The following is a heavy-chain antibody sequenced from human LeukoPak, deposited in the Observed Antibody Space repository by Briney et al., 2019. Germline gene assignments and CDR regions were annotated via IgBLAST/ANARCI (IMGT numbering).Heavy chain of an antibody. CDR1: GGSITNNN. V-gene: IGHV3-23*01. CDR2: IFPSGGEI. CDR3: ATYRQVLLPFES. J-gene: IGHJ4*02. D-gene: IGHD2-8*02. Sequence: ETLSLTCAVSGGSITNNNWWNWVRQPPGKGLEWVSSIFPSGGEIHYADSVRGRFTISRDNSKSTLSLQMNSLRAEDTAIYYCATYRQVLLPFESWGQGTLVTVSS.